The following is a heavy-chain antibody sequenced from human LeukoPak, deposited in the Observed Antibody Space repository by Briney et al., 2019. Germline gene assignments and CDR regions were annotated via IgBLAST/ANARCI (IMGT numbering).Heavy chain of an antibody. Sequence: ETLSLTSTVSGGSVSSYYWNWIRQPPGKGLEWIGYIYYSGNTNYNPSLKSRVTISVDTSKNQFSLKLSSVTAADTAVYYCARLPSWYFDLWGRGTLVTVSS. CDR2: IYYSGNT. CDR1: GGSVSSYY. D-gene: IGHD2-2*01. CDR3: ARLPSWYFDL. V-gene: IGHV4-59*02. J-gene: IGHJ2*01.